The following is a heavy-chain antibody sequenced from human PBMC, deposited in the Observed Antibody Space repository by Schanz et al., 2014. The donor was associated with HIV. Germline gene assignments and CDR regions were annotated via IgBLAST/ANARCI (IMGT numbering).Heavy chain of an antibody. J-gene: IGHJ4*02. CDR1: GFTFRTHG. CDR3: AKVGRIYSTTWIDH. D-gene: IGHD6-13*01. V-gene: IGHV3-30*18. CDR2: ISYDGSIK. Sequence: QVQLGGSGGGVVQPGRSLRLSCAASGFTFRTHGIHWVRQAPAKGLEGVAVISYDGSIKEYADSVKGRFAISRDNSKNTVYLQMNSLRGEDSAVYYCAKVGRIYSTTWIDHWGQGTLVTVSS.